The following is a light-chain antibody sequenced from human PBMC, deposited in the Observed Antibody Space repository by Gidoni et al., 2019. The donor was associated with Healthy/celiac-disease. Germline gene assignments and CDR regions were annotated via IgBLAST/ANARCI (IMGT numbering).Light chain of an antibody. J-gene: IGKJ3*01. CDR3: QQYYSTPPT. CDR2: WAS. V-gene: IGKV4-1*01. CDR1: QSVLYSSNNKNY. Sequence: TINCKSSQSVLYSSNNKNYLAWYQQKPGQPPKLLIYWASTRESGVPDRFSGSGSGTDITLTISSLQAEDVAVYYCQQYYSTPPTFGPGTKVDIK.